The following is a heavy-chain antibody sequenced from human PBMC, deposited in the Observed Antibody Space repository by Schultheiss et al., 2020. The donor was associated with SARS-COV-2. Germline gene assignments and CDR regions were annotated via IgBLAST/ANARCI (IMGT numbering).Heavy chain of an antibody. CDR1: GGSVSSGSYY. Sequence: GSLRLSCTVSGGSVSSGSYYWSWIRQPPGKGLEWIGYIYYSGSTNYNPSLKSRVTISVDTSKNQFSLKLSSVTAADTAVYYCARDGDYYDSSGYGDYWGQGTLVTVSS. CDR3: ARDGDYYDSSGYGDY. D-gene: IGHD3-22*01. J-gene: IGHJ4*02. V-gene: IGHV4-61*01. CDR2: IYYSGST.